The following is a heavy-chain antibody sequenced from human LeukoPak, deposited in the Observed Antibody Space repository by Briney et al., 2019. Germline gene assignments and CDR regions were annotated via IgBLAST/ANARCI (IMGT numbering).Heavy chain of an antibody. CDR3: ARGRPHGNDY. V-gene: IGHV3-74*01. J-gene: IGHJ4*02. CDR2: IASDGSST. CDR1: GFTFSSYW. Sequence: GGSLRLSCAVSGFTFSSYWMNWVRQAPGKGLVWVSRIASDGSSTTYADSVKGRFSISRDNAKNTLYLQMNSLRVEDTAVYYCARGRPHGNDYWGQGTLVTVSS. D-gene: IGHD4-23*01.